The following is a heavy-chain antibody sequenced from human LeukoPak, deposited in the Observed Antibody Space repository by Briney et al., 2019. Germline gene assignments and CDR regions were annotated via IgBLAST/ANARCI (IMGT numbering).Heavy chain of an antibody. CDR1: GGSISSSNW. D-gene: IGHD3-10*01. J-gene: IGHJ4*02. CDR2: IYHSGST. Sequence: PSETLSLTCAVSGGSISSSNWWSWVRQPPGQGLEWIGEIYHSGSTNYNPSLKSRVTISVDTSKNQFSLKLSSVTAADTAVYYCARHETYGSGSYYWYPAIDYWGQGTLVTVSS. V-gene: IGHV4-4*02. CDR3: ARHETYGSGSYYWYPAIDY.